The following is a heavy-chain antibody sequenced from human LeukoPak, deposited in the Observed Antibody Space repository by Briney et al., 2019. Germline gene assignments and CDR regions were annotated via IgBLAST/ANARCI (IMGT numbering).Heavy chain of an antibody. V-gene: IGHV3-53*01. CDR3: ARGGNGPFYF. J-gene: IGHJ4*02. D-gene: IGHD3-16*01. CDR2: IYSGGGT. Sequence: GGSLRLSCAASGFTVSSNYMSWVRQAPGKGLEWVSIIYSGGGTYYADSVKGRFTISRDNSKNALYPQMNSLRAEDTAVYYCARGGNGPFYFWGQGTLVTVSS. CDR1: GFTVSSNY.